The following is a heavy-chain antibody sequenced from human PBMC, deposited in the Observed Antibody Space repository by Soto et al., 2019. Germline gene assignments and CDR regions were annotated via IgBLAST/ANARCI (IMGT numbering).Heavy chain of an antibody. CDR3: AKDITLFNYGMDV. J-gene: IGHJ6*02. CDR1: GFTFSSYA. Sequence: GGSLRLSGAASGFTFSSYAMHWVRQAPGKGLEWVAVISYDGSNKYYADSVKGRFTISRDNSKNTLYLQMNSLRAEDTAVYYCAKDITLFNYGMDVWGQGTTVTVSS. D-gene: IGHD3-3*01. V-gene: IGHV3-30*04. CDR2: ISYDGSNK.